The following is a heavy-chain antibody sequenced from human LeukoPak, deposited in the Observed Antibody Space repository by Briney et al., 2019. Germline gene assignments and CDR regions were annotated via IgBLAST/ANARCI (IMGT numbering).Heavy chain of an antibody. D-gene: IGHD3-10*01. J-gene: IGHJ4*02. V-gene: IGHV4-59*11. CDR2: IYYSGST. CDR3: AAIGGAAQRYFDY. Sequence: PSETLSLTCTVSGGSISSHYWSWIRQPPGKGLEWIGYIYYSGSTNYNPSLKSRVTISVDTSKNQFSLKLSSVTAADTAVYYCAAIGGAAQRYFDYWGQGTLVTVSS. CDR1: GGSISSHY.